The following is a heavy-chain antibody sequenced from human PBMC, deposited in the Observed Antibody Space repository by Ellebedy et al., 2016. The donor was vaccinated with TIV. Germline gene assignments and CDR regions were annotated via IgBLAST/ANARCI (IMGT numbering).Heavy chain of an antibody. J-gene: IGHJ4*02. CDR2: INAGNGNT. CDR3: AIGGAVAGIDY. D-gene: IGHD6-19*01. V-gene: IGHV1-3*01. Sequence: ASVKVSCXVSGYSSCSYALHWVRQAPGQRLEWMGWINAGNGNTKYSQTLQGRVTITRDTSATTANMELSGLRSEDTAVYYCAIGGAVAGIDYWGQGTLVIVSS. CDR1: GYSSCSYA.